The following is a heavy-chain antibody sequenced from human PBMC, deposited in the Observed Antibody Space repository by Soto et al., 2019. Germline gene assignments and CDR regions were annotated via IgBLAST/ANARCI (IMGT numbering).Heavy chain of an antibody. V-gene: IGHV5-10-1*01. D-gene: IGHD3-22*01. J-gene: IGHJ4*02. CDR2: IDPSDSYT. CDR3: AACYYDKVGDKYYFDY. CDR1: GYSFTSYW. Sequence: PGESLKISCKGSGYSFTSYWISWVRQMPGKGLEWMGRIDPSDSYTNYSPSFQGHVTISADKSISTAYLQWSSLKASDTAMYYCAACYYDKVGDKYYFDYWGQGTQVTVSS.